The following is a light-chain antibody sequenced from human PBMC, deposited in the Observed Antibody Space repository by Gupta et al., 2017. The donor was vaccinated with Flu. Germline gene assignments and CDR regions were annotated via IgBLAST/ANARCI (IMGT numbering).Light chain of an antibody. CDR3: SSYTSSYTFV. CDR2: EVS. V-gene: IGLV2-18*02. Sequence: CTGTSSDVGPYNRVSWYQQSPGTAPKLMIYEVSNRPSGVPDRFSGSKSGNTASLTISGLQGEDEADYYCSSYTSSYTFVFGTGTKVTVL. CDR1: SSDVGPYNR. J-gene: IGLJ1*01.